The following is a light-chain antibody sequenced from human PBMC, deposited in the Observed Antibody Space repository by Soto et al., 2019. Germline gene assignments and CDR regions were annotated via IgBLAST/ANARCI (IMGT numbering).Light chain of an antibody. J-gene: IGLJ2*01. CDR3: SSYTSSSTHV. CDR1: RSDLGGYNF. V-gene: IGLV2-14*03. Sequence: QSAMTQPASVSGYPGQSITISCTGTRSDLGGYNFFSWFQVHPGKAPKLLIFVVNSRPSGLSNRVSGSKSGNTASLTISGIQPEEEADYYCSSYTSSSTHVFGGGTKLTVL. CDR2: VVN.